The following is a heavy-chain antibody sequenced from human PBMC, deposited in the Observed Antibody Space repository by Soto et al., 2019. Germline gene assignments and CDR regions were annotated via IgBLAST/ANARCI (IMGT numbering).Heavy chain of an antibody. J-gene: IGHJ3*02. CDR2: IVVGSGNT. D-gene: IGHD3-22*01. V-gene: IGHV1-58*01. Sequence: ASVKVSCKASGLTFIDSAVQWVRQTRGHRLEWIGWIVVGSGNTNYAQEFQGRVTITRDMSTNTVYVEMSSLRSEDSAVFYCAADVPTYSYDSSGYYFDGFDTWGQGTMVTVSS. CDR1: GLTFIDSA. CDR3: AADVPTYSYDSSGYYFDGFDT.